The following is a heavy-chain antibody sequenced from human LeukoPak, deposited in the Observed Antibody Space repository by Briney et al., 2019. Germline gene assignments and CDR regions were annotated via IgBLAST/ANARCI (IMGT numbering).Heavy chain of an antibody. J-gene: IGHJ4*02. Sequence: GGSLRLSCAASGFTVSSNYMSWVRQAPGKGLEWVSVIYSGGSTYYADPVKGRFTISRDNSKNTLYLQMNSLRAEDTAVYYCARGGSGSYYVDYWGQGTLVTVSS. CDR1: GFTVSSNY. CDR3: ARGGSGSYYVDY. CDR2: IYSGGST. D-gene: IGHD1-26*01. V-gene: IGHV3-53*01.